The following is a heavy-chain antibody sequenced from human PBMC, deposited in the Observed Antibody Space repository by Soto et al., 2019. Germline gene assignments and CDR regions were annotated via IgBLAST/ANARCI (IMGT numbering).Heavy chain of an antibody. D-gene: IGHD6-25*01. J-gene: IGHJ4*02. Sequence: QVQLVESGGGVVQPGRSLRLSCAASGFTFSDCGMHWVRQAPGKGLAWVAVVTSEETEIHYADSVRGRFTISRDNSKNMVYLQMDSLRVEDTAVYYCVKEPSSGYWRTADYWGQGTLITVSS. CDR2: VTSEETEI. CDR1: GFTFSDCG. CDR3: VKEPSSGYWRTADY. V-gene: IGHV3-30*18.